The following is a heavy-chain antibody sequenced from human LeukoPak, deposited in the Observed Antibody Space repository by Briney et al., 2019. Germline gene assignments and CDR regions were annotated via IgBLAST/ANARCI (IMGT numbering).Heavy chain of an antibody. CDR3: ARGNTDYDYVWGSYRLYYFDY. V-gene: IGHV4-30-2*05. J-gene: IGHJ4*02. CDR2: IYHSGST. Sequence: PSQTLSLTCAVSGGSISSGGYSWSWIRQPPGKGLEWIGYIYHSGSTYYNPSLKSRVTISLDTSKNQFSLKLSSVTAADTAVYYCARGNTDYDYVWGSYRLYYFDYWGQGTLVTVSS. CDR1: GGSISSGGYS. D-gene: IGHD3-16*02.